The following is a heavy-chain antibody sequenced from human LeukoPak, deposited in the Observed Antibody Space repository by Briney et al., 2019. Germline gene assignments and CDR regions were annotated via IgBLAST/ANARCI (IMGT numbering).Heavy chain of an antibody. Sequence: SVKVSCKASGGTFNSYAISWVRQAPGQGLEWMGGIIPIFGTTNYAQKFQGRVTLTADESTSTAYMELSSLRSEDTAVYYCAPTRGGYEGGFDYWGQGTLVTVSS. CDR2: IIPIFGTT. CDR1: GGTFNSYA. J-gene: IGHJ4*02. CDR3: APTRGGYEGGFDY. V-gene: IGHV1-69*13. D-gene: IGHD1-1*01.